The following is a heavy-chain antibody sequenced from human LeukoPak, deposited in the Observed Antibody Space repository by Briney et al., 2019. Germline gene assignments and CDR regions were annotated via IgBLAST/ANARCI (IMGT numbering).Heavy chain of an antibody. CDR3: ARGHCSGGSCYHNWFDP. CDR1: GYTFTGYY. D-gene: IGHD2-15*01. Sequence: GSVKVSCKASGYTFTGYYMHSVRQAPREGVEWMCWINPNSGGTNYAQKFQGRVTMTTDTATSTVYMELSSLRSEAAAVYYCARGHCSGGSCYHNWFDPWGQGTLVTVSS. CDR2: INPNSGGT. V-gene: IGHV1-2*02. J-gene: IGHJ5*02.